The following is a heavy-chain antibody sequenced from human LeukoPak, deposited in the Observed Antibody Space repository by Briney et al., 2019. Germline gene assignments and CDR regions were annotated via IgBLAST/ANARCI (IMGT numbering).Heavy chain of an antibody. J-gene: IGHJ4*02. CDR2: IYYSGST. D-gene: IGHD6-19*01. CDR1: GGSISSYY. CDR3: ARGGSGWYNYFDY. V-gene: IGHV4-59*01. Sequence: PSETLSLTCTVSGGSISSYYWSWIRQPPGKGLEWLGYIYYSGSTNYNPSLKSRVTISVDTSKNQFSLKLSSVTAADTAVYYCARGGSGWYNYFDYWGQGTLVTVSS.